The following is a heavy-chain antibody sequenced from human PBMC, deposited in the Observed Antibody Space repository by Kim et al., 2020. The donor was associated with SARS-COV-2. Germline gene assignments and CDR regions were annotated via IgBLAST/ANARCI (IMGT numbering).Heavy chain of an antibody. CDR3: ATETTSGWYSGHAFDI. V-gene: IGHV3-15*01. CDR2: IKAKVDGESR. D-gene: IGHD6-19*01. J-gene: IGHJ3*02. CDR1: GFTFSDAW. Sequence: GSLRLSCAASGFTFSDAWMTWVRQAPGKGLEWLARIKAKVDGESRGYGAPVKGRFIVSRDDSKNTVYLQMDSLQTEDTAMYYCATETTSGWYSGHAFDI.